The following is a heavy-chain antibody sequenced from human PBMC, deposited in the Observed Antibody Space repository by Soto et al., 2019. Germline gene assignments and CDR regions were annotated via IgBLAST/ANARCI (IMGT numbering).Heavy chain of an antibody. J-gene: IGHJ6*02. Sequence: GASVKVSCKASGYTFTNYGLNWVRQAPGQGLEWMGWISAYNGDTNYAQELQGRVAMTADTSTSTAYMELRSLRSDDTAVYYCARDRTGNVLYYGMDVWGQGTTVTVSS. D-gene: IGHD1-1*01. CDR1: GYTFTNYG. CDR2: ISAYNGDT. CDR3: ARDRTGNVLYYGMDV. V-gene: IGHV1-18*01.